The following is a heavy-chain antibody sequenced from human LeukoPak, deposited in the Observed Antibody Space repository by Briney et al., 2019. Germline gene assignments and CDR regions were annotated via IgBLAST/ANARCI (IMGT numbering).Heavy chain of an antibody. D-gene: IGHD3-10*01. J-gene: IGHJ5*02. CDR1: GGSISGYY. V-gene: IGHV4-59*01. CDR2: IYYSGST. CDR3: ARGYYGSGSYWDP. Sequence: PSETLSLTCTVSGGSISGYYWSWIRQPPGKGLEWIGYIYYSGSTNYNPSLKSRVTISVDTSKNQFSLKLSSVTAADTAVYYCARGYYGSGSYWDPWGQGTLVTVSS.